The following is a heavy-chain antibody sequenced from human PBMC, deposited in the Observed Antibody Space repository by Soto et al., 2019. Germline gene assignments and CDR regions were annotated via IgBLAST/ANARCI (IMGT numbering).Heavy chain of an antibody. V-gene: IGHV4-34*01. J-gene: IGHJ4*02. CDR2: INHSGSS. Sequence: PSETLSLTCDVYSGSFNGYYRSWIRQPPGKGLEWIGEINHSGSSNYNPSLKSRVTMSVDTSKNQFSLKLSSVTAADTAVYYCARGAGYFDTSGYYPDYWGQGTLVTVSS. CDR3: ARGAGYFDTSGYYPDY. D-gene: IGHD3-22*01. CDR1: SGSFNGYY.